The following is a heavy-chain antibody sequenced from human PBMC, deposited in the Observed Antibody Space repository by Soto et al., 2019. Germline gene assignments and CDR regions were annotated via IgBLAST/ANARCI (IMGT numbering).Heavy chain of an antibody. CDR1: GFTFSSYS. J-gene: IGHJ4*02. Sequence: GGSLRLSCAASGFTFSSYSMNWVRQAPGKGLEWVSSISSSSSYIYYADSVKGRFTISRDNAKNSLYLQMNSLRAEDTAVYYCARDHEVMITFGGVIVDDYWGQGTLVTVSS. CDR3: ARDHEVMITFGGVIVDDY. V-gene: IGHV3-21*01. CDR2: ISSSSSYI. D-gene: IGHD3-16*02.